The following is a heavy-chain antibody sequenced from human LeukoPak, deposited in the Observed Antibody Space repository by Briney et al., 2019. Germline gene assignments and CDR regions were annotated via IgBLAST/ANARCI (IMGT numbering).Heavy chain of an antibody. V-gene: IGHV3-23*01. CDR3: AKDAVAPGSGGDYFDY. CDR2: ITGNGGST. Sequence: PGGSLRLSCAASGFTFSSNAMSWVRQAPGKGLEWVSVITGNGGSTYYADSVKGRFTISRDNSKNTLSLQMNSLRAEDTAVYYCAKDAVAPGSGGDYFDYWGQGTLVTASS. CDR1: GFTFSSNA. D-gene: IGHD3-10*01. J-gene: IGHJ4*02.